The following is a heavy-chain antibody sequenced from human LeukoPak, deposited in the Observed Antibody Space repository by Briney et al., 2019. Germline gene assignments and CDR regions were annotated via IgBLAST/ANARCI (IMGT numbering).Heavy chain of an antibody. CDR3: ARGLVGYCSSTSCHSLNWFDP. CDR1: GYSFTSYW. Sequence: GESLKISCKGSGYSFTSYWIGWVRQMPGKGLEWMGIIYPGDSDTRYSPSFQGQVTISADKSISTAYLQWSSLKASDTAMYYCARGLVGYCSSTSCHSLNWFDPWGQGTLVTVSS. CDR2: IYPGDSDT. V-gene: IGHV5-51*01. D-gene: IGHD2-2*03. J-gene: IGHJ5*02.